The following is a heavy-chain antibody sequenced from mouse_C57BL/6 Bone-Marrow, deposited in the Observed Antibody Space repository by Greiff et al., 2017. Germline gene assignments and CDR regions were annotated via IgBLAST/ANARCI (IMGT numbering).Heavy chain of an antibody. V-gene: IGHV14-3*01. CDR2: IDPANGNT. CDR1: GFNIKNTY. CDR3: ARHYDGYPWYFDV. J-gene: IGHJ1*03. D-gene: IGHD2-3*01. Sequence: VQLQQSVAELVRPGASVKLSCTASGFNIKNTYMPWVKQRPEQGLEWIGRIDPANGNTKYAPKFQGKATITADTSSNTAYLQLSSLTSEDTAIYYCARHYDGYPWYFDVWGTGTTVTVSS.